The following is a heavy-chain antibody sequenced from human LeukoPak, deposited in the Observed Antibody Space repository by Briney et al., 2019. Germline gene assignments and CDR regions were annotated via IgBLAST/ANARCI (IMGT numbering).Heavy chain of an antibody. J-gene: IGHJ4*02. V-gene: IGHV1-24*01. CDR2: FDPEDGET. CDR3: ATFQAYANSGHLRPYFDY. D-gene: IGHD3-22*01. CDR1: GYTLTELS. Sequence: ASVKVSCKVSGYTLTELSMHWVRQAPGKGLEWMGGFDPEDGETIYAQKFQGRVTMTEDTSTDMAFMELSRLRSDDTAVYYCATFQAYANSGHLRPYFDYWGQGTLVTVSS.